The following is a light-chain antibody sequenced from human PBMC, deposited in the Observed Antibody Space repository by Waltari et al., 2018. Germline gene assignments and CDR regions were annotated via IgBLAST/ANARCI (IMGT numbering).Light chain of an antibody. CDR1: SSNIGSSDD. Sequence: QSVLTQPPSVSGAPGQRVTISCTGSSSNIGSSDDVQCYQQLPGTAPKLLIYANRNRPSGVPDRFSGSKSGSSASLAITGLRAGDDADYYCQSFDNSLGVAVFGGGTKLTVL. J-gene: IGLJ2*01. CDR2: ANR. CDR3: QSFDNSLGVAV. V-gene: IGLV1-40*01.